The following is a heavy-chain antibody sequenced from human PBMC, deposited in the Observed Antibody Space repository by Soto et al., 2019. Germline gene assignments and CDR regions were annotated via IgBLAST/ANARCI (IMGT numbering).Heavy chain of an antibody. CDR2: IYYSRST. D-gene: IGHD3-3*01. CDR1: GGSISTYY. CDR3: ARDGSRYDFWSGPYYFDY. J-gene: IGHJ4*02. Sequence: QVPLQESGPGLVKPSETLSLTCTVSGGSISTYYWSWLRQPPGKGLEWIGYIYYSRSTNYNPSLTSRVTISVDTSKNPFSLTLSSVSAADTAVYYCARDGSRYDFWSGPYYFDYLFQGTLGTVSA. V-gene: IGHV4-59*01.